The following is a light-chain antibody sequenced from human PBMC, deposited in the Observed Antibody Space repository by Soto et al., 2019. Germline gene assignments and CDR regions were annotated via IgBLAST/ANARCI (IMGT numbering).Light chain of an antibody. CDR2: GAS. CDR1: QSASSSY. Sequence: EIVFMQSPGTLSLPPGERATLSCMASQSASSSYLAWYQQKPGQAPRLLIYGASNRAAGVPARFSGILSGTDFTLTIRDVEPEEFSVDDGHQRQSWPRTVAQVTKVDIK. J-gene: IGKJ1*01. V-gene: IGKV3D-20*02. CDR3: HQRQSWPRT.